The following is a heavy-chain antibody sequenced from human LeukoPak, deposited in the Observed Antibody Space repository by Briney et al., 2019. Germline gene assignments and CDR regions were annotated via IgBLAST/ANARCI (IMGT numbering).Heavy chain of an antibody. D-gene: IGHD1-26*01. CDR3: ARGGHITASGSYYVTPSYYFDY. V-gene: IGHV4-34*01. Sequence: SETLSLTYAVYGGSFSGYYWSWIRQPPGKGLEWIGSIYYSGSTYYNPSLKSRVTISVDTSKNQFSLKLSSVTAADTAVYYCARGGHITASGSYYVTPSYYFDYWGQGTLVTVSS. J-gene: IGHJ4*02. CDR1: GGSFSGYY. CDR2: IYYSGST.